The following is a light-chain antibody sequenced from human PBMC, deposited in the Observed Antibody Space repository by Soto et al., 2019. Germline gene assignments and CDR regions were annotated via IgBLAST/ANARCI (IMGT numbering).Light chain of an antibody. CDR3: QQNYCPAT. J-gene: IGKJ5*01. CDR2: AAS. Sequence: DIPMTQCPSSLSASVGDRVTITCRASQSISNYLSWYQQKPGKAPKVLIYAASTLQSGVPSRFSGSGSGTHFTLTISRLQPEDFATYYCQQNYCPATFGQGTRLEI. CDR1: QSISNY. V-gene: IGKV1-39*01.